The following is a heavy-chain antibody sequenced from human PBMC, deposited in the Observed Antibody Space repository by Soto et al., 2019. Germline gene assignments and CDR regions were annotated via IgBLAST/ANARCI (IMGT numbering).Heavy chain of an antibody. D-gene: IGHD3-3*01. Sequence: GGSLRLSCAASGFTVSSNYMSWVRQAPGKGLEWVSVIYSGGSTYYADSVKGRFTISRDNSKNTLYLQMNSLRAEDTAVYYCARGYDFWSGYYFDYWGQGTLVTVSS. CDR1: GFTVSSNY. CDR3: ARGYDFWSGYYFDY. CDR2: IYSGGST. V-gene: IGHV3-66*01. J-gene: IGHJ4*02.